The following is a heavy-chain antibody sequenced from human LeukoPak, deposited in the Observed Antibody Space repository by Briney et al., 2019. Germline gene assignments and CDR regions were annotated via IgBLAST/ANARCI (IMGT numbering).Heavy chain of an antibody. Sequence: GESLKISCKGSGYGFTSYWIGWVRQMPGKGLEWMGIIYPGDSDTRYSPSFQGQVTISADKSISTAYLQWSSLKASDTAMYYCARVWFGERYYYYGMDVWGQGTTVTVSS. CDR2: IYPGDSDT. J-gene: IGHJ6*02. V-gene: IGHV5-51*01. CDR3: ARVWFGERYYYYGMDV. CDR1: GYGFTSYW. D-gene: IGHD3-10*01.